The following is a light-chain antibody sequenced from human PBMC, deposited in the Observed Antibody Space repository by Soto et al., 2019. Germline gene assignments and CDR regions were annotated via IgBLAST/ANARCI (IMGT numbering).Light chain of an antibody. CDR3: SSYTSSSTLAV. Sequence: QSALAQPASVSGSPGQSITISCTGTSSDVSGYNYVSWYQQHPGKAPKLMIYDVSNRPSGVSNRFSGSKSGNTASLTISGLQAEDEADYYCSSYTSSSTLAVFGTGTKVTVL. CDR1: SSDVSGYNY. V-gene: IGLV2-14*01. J-gene: IGLJ1*01. CDR2: DVS.